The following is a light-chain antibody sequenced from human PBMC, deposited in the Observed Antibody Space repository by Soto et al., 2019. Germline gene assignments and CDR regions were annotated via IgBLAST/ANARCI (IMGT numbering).Light chain of an antibody. J-gene: IGLJ1*01. CDR2: DVN. V-gene: IGLV2-14*01. CDR1: NTDLGVYGY. Sequence: QSALAQPASVSGSFGQSITISCSGPNTDLGVYGYVSWYQHHPGKAPKLLIYDVNNRPSGISDRFSGSKSGDTASLTISGLQAEDEDDYFCFSKISGFVYGFGTGTKVTV. CDR3: FSKISGFVYG.